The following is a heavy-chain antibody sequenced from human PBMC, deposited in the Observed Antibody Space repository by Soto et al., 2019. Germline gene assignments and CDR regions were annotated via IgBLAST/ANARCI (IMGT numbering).Heavy chain of an antibody. J-gene: IGHJ6*02. CDR2: ISAAGDP. V-gene: IGHV3-13*05. CDR3: ARTDRDFYGLDV. Sequence: EVQLVESGEGLVQPGGSLRLSCEASGFTFRNYDMHWVRQGTGKGLEWVSGISAAGDPDYADSVEGRFTISRENGQNSFFLQMNSLRVGDTAVYYCARTDRDFYGLDVWGQGTTVIVSS. CDR1: GFTFRNYD.